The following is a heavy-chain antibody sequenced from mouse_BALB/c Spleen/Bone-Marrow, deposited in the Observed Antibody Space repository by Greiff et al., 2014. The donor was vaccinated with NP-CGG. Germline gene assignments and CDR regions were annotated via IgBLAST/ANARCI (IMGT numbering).Heavy chain of an antibody. Sequence: EVQLVESGGGLVQPGGSRKLSCAASGFTFSSFGMHWVRQAPEKGLEWVAYISSGSSTIYYADTVKGRLTISRDNPKNTLFLQMTSLRSEDTAVYYCARLRRYYGYFDYWGQGTTLTVSS. CDR1: GFTFSSFG. J-gene: IGHJ2*01. V-gene: IGHV5-17*02. D-gene: IGHD1-1*01. CDR2: ISSGSSTI. CDR3: ARLRRYYGYFDY.